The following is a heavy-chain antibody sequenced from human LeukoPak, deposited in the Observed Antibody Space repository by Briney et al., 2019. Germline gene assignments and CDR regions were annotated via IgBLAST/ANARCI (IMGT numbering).Heavy chain of an antibody. D-gene: IGHD6-19*01. J-gene: IGHJ4*02. CDR3: ARAPSRSSGWYTDDY. V-gene: IGHV3-48*04. CDR1: GFTFSSYS. CDR2: ISSSSSTI. Sequence: PGGSLRLSCAASGFTFSSYSMNWVRQAPGKGLEWVSYISSSSSTIYYADSVKGRFTISRDNAKNSLYLQMNSLRAEDTAVYYCARAPSRSSGWYTDDYWGQGTLVTVSS.